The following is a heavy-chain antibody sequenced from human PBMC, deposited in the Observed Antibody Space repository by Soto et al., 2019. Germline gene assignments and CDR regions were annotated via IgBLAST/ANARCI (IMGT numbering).Heavy chain of an antibody. J-gene: IGHJ4*02. CDR1: GGSFSDYY. Sequence: PSETLSLTCAVYGGSFSDYYWSWIRQSPGKGLEWIGEINHSGSTNYNPSLKSRVIISVDTSKNQFSLKLSSVTAADTAVYYCARGDYGGNSDDYRGRGTLVTVSS. CDR2: INHSGST. CDR3: ARGDYGGNSDDY. V-gene: IGHV4-34*01. D-gene: IGHD4-17*01.